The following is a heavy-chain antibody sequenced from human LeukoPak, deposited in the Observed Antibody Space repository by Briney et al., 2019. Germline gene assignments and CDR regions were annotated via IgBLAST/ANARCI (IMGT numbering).Heavy chain of an antibody. CDR3: ARLASIQTYYFDC. D-gene: IGHD5-12*01. V-gene: IGHV4-4*02. Sequence: PSETRSLTCAVSGGSISTNCRWGWVRQAPGKGLEWIGEIYHRGITSYSPSLKSRAIMSVDKSKNQFSLTLSSVTAADTAVYYCARLASIQTYYFDCWGQGTLVTVSS. J-gene: IGHJ4*02. CDR1: GGSISTNCR. CDR2: IYHRGIT.